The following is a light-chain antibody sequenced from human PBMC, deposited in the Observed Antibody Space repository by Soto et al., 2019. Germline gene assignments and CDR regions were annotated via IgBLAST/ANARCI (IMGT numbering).Light chain of an antibody. CDR3: SSYTSSSTRL. CDR2: DVS. CDR1: SSDVGGYNY. Sequence: QSALTQPASVSGSRGQSITISCTGTSSDVGGYNYVSWYQQHPGKAPKLMIYDVSNRPSGVSNRFSGSKSGNTASLTISGLQAEDAADYYCSSYTSSSTRLFGGGTKLTVL. V-gene: IGLV2-14*01. J-gene: IGLJ2*01.